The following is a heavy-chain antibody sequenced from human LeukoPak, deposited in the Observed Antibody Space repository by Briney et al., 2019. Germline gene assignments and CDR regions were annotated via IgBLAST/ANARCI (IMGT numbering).Heavy chain of an antibody. CDR1: GYTFSNFG. Sequence: ASVKVSCKASGYTFSNFGISWVRQAPGQGLEWMGWISAYSRNTNYAQKLQGRVTMTTDTSTSTAYMELRSLRSDDTAVNYCARGWSGSYHSDLDYWGQGTLVTVSS. CDR3: ARGWSGSYHSDLDY. V-gene: IGHV1-18*01. D-gene: IGHD1-26*01. J-gene: IGHJ4*02. CDR2: ISAYSRNT.